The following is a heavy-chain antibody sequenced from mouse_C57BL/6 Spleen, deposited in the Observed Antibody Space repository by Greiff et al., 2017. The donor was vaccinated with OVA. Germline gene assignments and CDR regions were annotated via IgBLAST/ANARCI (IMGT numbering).Heavy chain of an antibody. J-gene: IGHJ4*01. D-gene: IGHD1-1*01. CDR2: ISSGSSTI. V-gene: IGHV5-17*01. Sequence: EVQGVESGGGLVKPGGSLKLSCAASGFTFSDYGIHWVRQAPEKGLEWVAYISSGSSTIYYADTVKGRFTISRDNAKNTLFLQMTSLRSEDTAMYYCARRDYYGSSEAMDYWGQGTSVTVSA. CDR3: ARRDYYGSSEAMDY. CDR1: GFTFSDYG.